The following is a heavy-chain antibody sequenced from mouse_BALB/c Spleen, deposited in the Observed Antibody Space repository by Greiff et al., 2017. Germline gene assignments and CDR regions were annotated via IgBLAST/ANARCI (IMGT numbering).Heavy chain of an antibody. J-gene: IGHJ4*01. D-gene: IGHD2-3*01. CDR1: GFTFSSYG. Sequence: DVKLVESGGGLVQPGGSLKLSCAASGFTFSSYGMSWVRQTPDKRLELVATINSNGGSTYYPDSVKGRFTISRDNAKNTLYLQMSSLKSEDTAMYYCARRVNDGYYYAMDYWGQGTSVTVSS. CDR3: ARRVNDGYYYAMDY. V-gene: IGHV5-6-3*01. CDR2: INSNGGST.